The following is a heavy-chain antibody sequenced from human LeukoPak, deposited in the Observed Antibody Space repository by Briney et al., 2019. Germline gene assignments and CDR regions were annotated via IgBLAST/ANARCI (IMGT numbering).Heavy chain of an antibody. CDR2: INPNSGGT. CDR3: ARDVNCSGGSCYWYYFDY. CDR1: GYTFTGYY. D-gene: IGHD2-15*01. V-gene: IGHV1-2*02. Sequence: ASVKVSCKASGYTFTGYYMHWVRQAPGQGLEWMGWINPNSGGTNYAQKFQGRVTMTRDTSISTAHMELSRLRSDDTAVYYCARDVNCSGGSCYWYYFDYWGQGTLVTVSS. J-gene: IGHJ4*02.